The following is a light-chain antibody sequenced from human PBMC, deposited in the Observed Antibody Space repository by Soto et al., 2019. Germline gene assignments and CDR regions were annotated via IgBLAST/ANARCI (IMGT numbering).Light chain of an antibody. CDR1: SSNIGSNY. CDR2: RDD. CDR3: GAWDDSLSGWV. J-gene: IGLJ3*02. V-gene: IGLV1-47*01. Sequence: QAVVTQPPSASGTPGQRVTISCSGTSSNIGSNYVYWYQNLPGTAPKLLIYRDDRRPSGVPDRFSGSKSGTSASLAIGGLRSEDEADYYCGAWDDSLSGWVFGGGTKLTVL.